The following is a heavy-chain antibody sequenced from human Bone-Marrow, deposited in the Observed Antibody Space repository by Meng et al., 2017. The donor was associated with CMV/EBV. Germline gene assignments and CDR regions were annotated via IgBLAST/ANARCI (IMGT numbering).Heavy chain of an antibody. J-gene: IGHJ4*02. Sequence: GESLKISCAASGFTFSSYGMHWVRQAPGKGLEWVAFIRYDGSNKYYADSVKGRFTISRDNSKNTLYLQMNSLRAEDTAVYYCAKGVSGYYGSESSYYFDYWGQGTLVTVSS. CDR2: IRYDGSNK. V-gene: IGHV3-30*02. D-gene: IGHD3-10*01. CDR1: GFTFSSYG. CDR3: AKGVSGYYGSESSYYFDY.